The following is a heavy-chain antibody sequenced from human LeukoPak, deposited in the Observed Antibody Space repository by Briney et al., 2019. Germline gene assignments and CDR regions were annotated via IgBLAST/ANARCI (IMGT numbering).Heavy chain of an antibody. CDR1: GGSFSGYY. CDR3: ARATSSGWFNYYYYYMDV. Sequence: SETLSLTCAVYGGSFSGYYWSWIRQPPGKGLEWIGEINHSGSTNYNPSLKSRVTISVDTSKNQFSLKLSSVTAADTAVYYCARATSSGWFNYYYYYMDVWGKGTTVTISS. V-gene: IGHV4-34*01. D-gene: IGHD6-19*01. J-gene: IGHJ6*03. CDR2: INHSGST.